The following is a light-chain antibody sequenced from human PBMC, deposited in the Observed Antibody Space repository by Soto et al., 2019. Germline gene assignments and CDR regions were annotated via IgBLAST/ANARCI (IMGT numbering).Light chain of an antibody. CDR1: SSDVGGYNY. V-gene: IGLV2-14*01. CDR3: SSYTSSSHYV. J-gene: IGLJ1*01. CDR2: DVS. Sequence: QSALTQPASVSGSPGQSITISCTGTSSDVGGYNYVSWYQQHPGKAPKLMIYDVSNRPSGGSNRFSGSKSGNTASLTISGLQAEDEDDYYCSSYTSSSHYVFGTGTKLTVL.